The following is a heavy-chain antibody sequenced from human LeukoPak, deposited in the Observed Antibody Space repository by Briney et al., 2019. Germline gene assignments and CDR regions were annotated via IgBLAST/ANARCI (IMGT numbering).Heavy chain of an antibody. CDR1: GGSFSGYY. Sequence: SETLSLTCAVYGGSFSGYYWSWIRQPPGKGLEWIGEINHSGSTNYNPSLKSRVTISVDTSKNQFSLKLSSVTAADTAVYYCARGPTTVLRFLEWFPIWGQGTMVTVSS. CDR2: INHSGST. J-gene: IGHJ3*02. CDR3: ARGPTTVLRFLEWFPI. V-gene: IGHV4-34*01. D-gene: IGHD3-3*01.